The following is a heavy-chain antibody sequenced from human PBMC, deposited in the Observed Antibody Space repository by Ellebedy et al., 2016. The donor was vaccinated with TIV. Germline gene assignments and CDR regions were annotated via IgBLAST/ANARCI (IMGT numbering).Heavy chain of an antibody. CDR1: GDSVPNNRAA. Sequence: SQTLSLTCAISGDSVPNNRAAWDWIRQSPSRGLEWLGSTYSRSKLYNDYAVSLQSRISIKSDTSNNQFSLQLNSVTPEDTAVYDCASSSYDYYYAMEDWGQGTTVTVSS. CDR2: TYSRSKLYN. J-gene: IGHJ6*02. CDR3: ASSSYDYYYAMED. V-gene: IGHV6-1*01.